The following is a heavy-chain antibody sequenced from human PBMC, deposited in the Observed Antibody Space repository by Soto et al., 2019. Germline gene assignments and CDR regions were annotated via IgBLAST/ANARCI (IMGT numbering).Heavy chain of an antibody. V-gene: IGHV1-3*01. Sequence: QVQLVQSGAEVKKPGASVKLSCKASGYTFTRYTMNWVRQAPGQRLEWMGWIHPDNGNTKSSQKFQDRVIITRDTSAITAYMDLSRLRSEDTAVYYCARGIATGQLDPWGQGTLVTVSS. CDR2: IHPDNGNT. CDR1: GYTFTRYT. CDR3: ARGIATGQLDP. D-gene: IGHD2-15*01. J-gene: IGHJ5*02.